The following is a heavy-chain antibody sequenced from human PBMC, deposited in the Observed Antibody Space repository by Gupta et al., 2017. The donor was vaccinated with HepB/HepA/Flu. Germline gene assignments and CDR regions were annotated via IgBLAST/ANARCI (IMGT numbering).Heavy chain of an antibody. V-gene: IGHV3-23*03. Sequence: VQLLECGGGLVQPGGALRLSCAGSGFIFSNYAMNWARQSPGKGLGWVADIYGDVVTKFDADSLNGRFTISRDNSKNTLYLTMNSLGVEQTAVYYCAKCYRSNKGGDNDDWGQGAMVTVSS. CDR3: AKCYRSNKGGDNDD. CDR2: IYGDVVTK. D-gene: IGHD2-2*02. CDR1: GFIFSNYA. J-gene: IGHJ4*03.